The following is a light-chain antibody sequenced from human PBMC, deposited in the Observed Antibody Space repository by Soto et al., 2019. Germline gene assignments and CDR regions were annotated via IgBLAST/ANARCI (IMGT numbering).Light chain of an antibody. J-gene: IGLJ3*02. V-gene: IGLV7-43*01. Sequence: QAVVTQEPSLTVSPGGTVTLTCASSTGAVTSGYSPNWFQQKPGQPPRALIYSTSNKYSWTPARFSGSLLGGKAALTLSGVQPEDEAEYYCLLYYGGARVFGGGTKLTVL. CDR3: LLYYGGARV. CDR1: TGAVTSGYS. CDR2: STS.